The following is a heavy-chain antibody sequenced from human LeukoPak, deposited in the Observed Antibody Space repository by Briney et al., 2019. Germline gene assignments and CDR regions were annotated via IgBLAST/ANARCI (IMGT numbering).Heavy chain of an antibody. D-gene: IGHD5-12*01. Sequence: GGSLRLSCAASGFTVSSNYMSWVRQAPGKXXXWVSVIYSGGSTYYADSVKGRFTISRDNSKNTLYLQMNSLRAEDTAVYYCARESVVAQNFDYWGQGTLVTVSS. V-gene: IGHV3-53*01. J-gene: IGHJ4*02. CDR1: GFTVSSNY. CDR2: IYSGGST. CDR3: ARESVVAQNFDY.